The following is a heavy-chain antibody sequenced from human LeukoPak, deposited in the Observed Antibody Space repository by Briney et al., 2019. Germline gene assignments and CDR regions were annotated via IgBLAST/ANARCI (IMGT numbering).Heavy chain of an antibody. D-gene: IGHD6-13*01. V-gene: IGHV1-69*13. CDR1: GGTFSSYA. Sequence: SVKVSCKASGGTFSSYAISWVRQAPGQGLEWMGGIIPTFGTANYAQKFQGRVTITADESTSTAYMELSSLRSEDTAVYYCARDREGAAAYDAFDIWGQGTMVTVSS. J-gene: IGHJ3*02. CDR3: ARDREGAAAYDAFDI. CDR2: IIPTFGTA.